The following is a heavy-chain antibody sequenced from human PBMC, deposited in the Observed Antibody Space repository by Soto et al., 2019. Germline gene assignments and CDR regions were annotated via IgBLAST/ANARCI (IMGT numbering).Heavy chain of an antibody. Sequence: QVQLVESGGGVVQPGTSLRLSCAASGFSFSIYGMHWVRQAPGEGLEWVAGTWYDGSNKYYADSVKGRFSISRDNSQNTLFLQMNSLRAEDTAVYYCARDEKDEYGADRGGFGCWGQGTLVTVSS. J-gene: IGHJ4*02. CDR2: TWYDGSNK. CDR3: ARDEKDEYGADRGGFGC. CDR1: GFSFSIYG. V-gene: IGHV3-33*01. D-gene: IGHD4-17*01.